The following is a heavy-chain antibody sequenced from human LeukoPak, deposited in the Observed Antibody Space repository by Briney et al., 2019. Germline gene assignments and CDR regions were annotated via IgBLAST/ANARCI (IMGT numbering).Heavy chain of an antibody. CDR2: INHSGST. CDR3: ARGRGTYYDFWSGFSTPGWFDP. J-gene: IGHJ5*02. CDR1: GGSFSGYY. Sequence: KPSETLSLTCAVYGGSFSGYYWSWIRQPPGKGLEWIREINHSGSTNYNPSLKSRVTISVDTSKNQFSLKLSSVTAADTAVYYCARGRGTYYDFWSGFSTPGWFDPWGQGTLVTVSS. D-gene: IGHD3-3*01. V-gene: IGHV4-34*01.